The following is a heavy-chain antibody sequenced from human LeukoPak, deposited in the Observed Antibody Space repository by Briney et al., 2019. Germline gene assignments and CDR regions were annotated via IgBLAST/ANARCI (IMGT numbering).Heavy chain of an antibody. V-gene: IGHV3-20*04. CDR3: ARDPYNGAYSEGYYYYYMDV. Sequence: GGSLRLSCTASGFTFDDYGMSWVRQAPGKGLEWVSGINWNGGNTGYADSVKGRFTISRDNAKNSLYLQMNSPRVEDTAIYYCARDPYNGAYSEGYYYYYMDVWGKGTTVTVSS. J-gene: IGHJ6*03. CDR1: GFTFDDYG. CDR2: INWNGGNT. D-gene: IGHD1-1*01.